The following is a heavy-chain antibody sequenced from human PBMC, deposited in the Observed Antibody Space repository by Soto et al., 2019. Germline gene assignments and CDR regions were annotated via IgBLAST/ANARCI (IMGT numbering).Heavy chain of an antibody. Sequence: SETLSLTCTVSGGSISSSSYYWGWIRQPPGKGLEWIGSIYYSGSTYYNPSLKSRVTISVDTSKNQFSLKLSSVTAADTAVYYCARPKIAVAGSSAFDIWGQGTMVTVSS. J-gene: IGHJ3*02. CDR2: IYYSGST. V-gene: IGHV4-39*01. CDR1: GGSISSSSYY. D-gene: IGHD6-19*01. CDR3: ARPKIAVAGSSAFDI.